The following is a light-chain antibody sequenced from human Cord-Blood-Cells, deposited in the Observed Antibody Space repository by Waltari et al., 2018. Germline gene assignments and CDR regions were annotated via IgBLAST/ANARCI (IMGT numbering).Light chain of an antibody. J-gene: IGLJ2*01. CDR1: SSNIRAGYD. Sequence: QSVLTQPPSVSGAPGQRVTISCTGSSSNIRAGYDVHWYQQLPGTAPKLLIYGNSQRPSGVPDRFSGSKSGTSASLAITGLQAEDEADYYCQSYDSSLSGWVFGGGTKLTVL. CDR3: QSYDSSLSGWV. CDR2: GNS. V-gene: IGLV1-40*01.